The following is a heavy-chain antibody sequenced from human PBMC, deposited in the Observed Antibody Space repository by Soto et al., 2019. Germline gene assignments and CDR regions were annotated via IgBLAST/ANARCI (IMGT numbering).Heavy chain of an antibody. CDR2: ISPHKGNT. V-gene: IGHV1-18*01. CDR1: GYTFITIG. Sequence: QVQLVQSGAEVKKPGASVKVCCKASGYTFITIGISWVRQAPGQGLEWMGWISPHKGNTNYAQNFQGRVTLTTDTSTSTAYMELRSLRSDDTAVYYCVRDLDASGSYYTDYWGQGTLVTVSS. J-gene: IGHJ4*02. CDR3: VRDLDASGSYYTDY. D-gene: IGHD3-10*01.